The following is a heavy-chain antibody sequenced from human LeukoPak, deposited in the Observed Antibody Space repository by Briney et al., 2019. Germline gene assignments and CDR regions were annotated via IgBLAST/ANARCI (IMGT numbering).Heavy chain of an antibody. V-gene: IGHV4-59*08. CDR1: GASINSHY. CDR3: ARRDTSLGLDP. J-gene: IGHJ5*02. CDR2: IHYTGTT. Sequence: PSETLSLTCTVSGASINSHYWSWIRQPPGKGLEWIGYIHYTGTTTYNPSLKSRVTISVDTSKNQFSLKLNSVTAADTAVYYCARRDTSLGLDPWGQGTLVTVS. D-gene: IGHD3-16*01.